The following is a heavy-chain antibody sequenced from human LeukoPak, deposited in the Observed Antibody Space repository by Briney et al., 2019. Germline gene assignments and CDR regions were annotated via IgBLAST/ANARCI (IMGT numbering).Heavy chain of an antibody. D-gene: IGHD3-22*01. Sequence: SQTLSLTCTVSGGSISSGDYYWSWIRQPPGKGLEWIGYIYYSGSTYYDPSLKSRVTISVDTSKNQFSLKLSSVTAADTAVYYCARDPDYYDSSGYLPGGAFDIWGQGTVVTVSS. V-gene: IGHV4-30-4*01. CDR1: GGSISSGDYY. J-gene: IGHJ3*02. CDR2: IYYSGST. CDR3: ARDPDYYDSSGYLPGGAFDI.